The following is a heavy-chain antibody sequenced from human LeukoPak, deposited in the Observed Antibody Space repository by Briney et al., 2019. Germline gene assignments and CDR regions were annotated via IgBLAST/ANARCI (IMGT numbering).Heavy chain of an antibody. J-gene: IGHJ4*02. CDR1: GFTFSSYS. CDR2: ISSSSSCI. Sequence: PGGSLRLSCAASGFTFSSYSMNWVRQAPGKGLEWVSSISSSSSCIYYADSVKGRFTISRDNAKNSQYLQMNSLRAEDTAVYYCARLSIAARQIDYWGQGTLVTVSS. CDR3: ARLSIAARQIDY. D-gene: IGHD6-6*01. V-gene: IGHV3-21*01.